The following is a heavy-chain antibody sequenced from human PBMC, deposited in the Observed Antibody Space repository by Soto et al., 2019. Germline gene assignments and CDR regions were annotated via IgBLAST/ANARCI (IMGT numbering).Heavy chain of an antibody. V-gene: IGHV1-46*01. J-gene: IGHJ6*02. D-gene: IGHD3-10*01. CDR1: GYTFTSYY. CDR3: ARVDYGSGSYYNLGRGMDV. CDR2: INPSGGST. Sequence: ASVEVSCKASGYTFTSYYMHWVRQAPGRGLEWMGIINPSGGSTSYAQKFQGRVTMTRDTSTSTVYMELSSLRSEDTAMYYCARVDYGSGSYYNLGRGMDVWGQGTTVTVSS.